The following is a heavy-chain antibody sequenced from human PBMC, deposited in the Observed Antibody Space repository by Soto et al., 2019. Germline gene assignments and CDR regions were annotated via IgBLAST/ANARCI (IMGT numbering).Heavy chain of an antibody. CDR3: ARDLSQLAWVDYGMDV. V-gene: IGHV3-30-3*01. D-gene: IGHD2-15*01. CDR2: ISYDGSNK. CDR1: GFTFSSYA. Sequence: QVQLVESGGGVVQPGRSLRLSCAASGFTFSSYAMHWVRQAPGKGLEWVAVISYDGSNKYYADSVKGRFTISRDNSKNTLYLQMNSLRAEDTAVYYCARDLSQLAWVDYGMDVWGQGTTVTVS. J-gene: IGHJ6*02.